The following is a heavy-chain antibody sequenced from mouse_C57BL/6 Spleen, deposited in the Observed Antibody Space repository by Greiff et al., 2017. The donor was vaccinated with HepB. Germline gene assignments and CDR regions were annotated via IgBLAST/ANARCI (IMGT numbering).Heavy chain of an antibody. CDR1: GFTFSSYA. CDR3: ARVGSRYAMDY. CDR2: ISDGGSYT. Sequence: EVKVVESGGGLVKPGGSLKLSCAASGFTFSSYAMSWVRQTPEKRLEWVATISDGGSYTYYPDNVKGRFTISRDNAKNNLYLQMSHLKSEDTAMYYCARVGSRYAMDYWGQGTSVTVSS. J-gene: IGHJ4*01. V-gene: IGHV5-4*03. D-gene: IGHD1-1*01.